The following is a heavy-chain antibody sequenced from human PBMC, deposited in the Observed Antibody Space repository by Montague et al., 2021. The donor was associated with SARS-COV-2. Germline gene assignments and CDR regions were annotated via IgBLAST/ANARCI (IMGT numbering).Heavy chain of an antibody. CDR3: ARVPNWNYVPDY. CDR1: GGSISSDSFY. CDR2: IQASGIT. Sequence: TLSLTCTVSGGSISSDSFYWTWIRQSAGKGLEWIGRIQASGITNYNPSLKSRVAMSVDTSKNQFSLSLNSVTAADTATYFCARVPNWNYVPDYWGQGTLVTVSS. D-gene: IGHD1-7*01. J-gene: IGHJ4*02. V-gene: IGHV4-61*02.